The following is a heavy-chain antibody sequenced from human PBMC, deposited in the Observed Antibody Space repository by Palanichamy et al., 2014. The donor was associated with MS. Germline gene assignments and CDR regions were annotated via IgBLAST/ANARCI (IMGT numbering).Heavy chain of an antibody. D-gene: IGHD3-10*01. V-gene: IGHV3-21*01. CDR1: GFTFSSYS. J-gene: IGHJ4*02. CDR3: ARDTLFGSGSLGFDY. CDR2: ISSSSSYI. Sequence: EVYLVESGGGLVKPGGSVRLSCAASGFTFSSYSMNWVRQAPGKGLEWVSSISSSSSYIYYADSVKGRFTISRDNAKNSLYLQMNSLRAEDTAVYYCARDTLFGSGSLGFDYWGQGTLVTVSS.